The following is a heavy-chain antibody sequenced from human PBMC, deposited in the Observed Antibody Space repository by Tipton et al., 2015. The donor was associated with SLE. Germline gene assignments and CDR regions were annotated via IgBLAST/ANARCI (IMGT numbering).Heavy chain of an antibody. Sequence: LRLSCTVSGGSIGGGSDYWTWIRQPPGKGLEWIGYISYGGGTNYDPSLKSRVTISVDTAKNQFSLKLTSVTAADTAIYYCARGLLTWRGAIVGVDVWGQGTTVNVSS. V-gene: IGHV4-61*01. D-gene: IGHD2-21*01. J-gene: IGHJ6*02. CDR1: GGSIGGGSDY. CDR3: ARGLLTWRGAIVGVDV. CDR2: ISYGGGT.